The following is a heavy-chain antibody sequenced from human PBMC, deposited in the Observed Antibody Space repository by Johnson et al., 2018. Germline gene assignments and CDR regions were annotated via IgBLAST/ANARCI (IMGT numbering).Heavy chain of an antibody. J-gene: IGHJ1*01. V-gene: IGHV3-30*18. D-gene: IGHD4-17*01. CDR1: GFTFSSYG. CDR2: ISYDGSNN. Sequence: QVQLVESGGGVVQPGRSLRLSCAASGFTFSSYGMHWVRQAPGKGLEWVAVISYDGSNNSYADSGKGRITISRGTSKNTGYLQWNSLRAEDTAVYFCAKKDDGPTTYFRHGGQGTLITVSS. CDR3: AKKDDGPTTYFRH.